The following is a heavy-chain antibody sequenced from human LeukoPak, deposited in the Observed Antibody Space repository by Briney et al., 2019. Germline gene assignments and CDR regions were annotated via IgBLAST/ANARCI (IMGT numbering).Heavy chain of an antibody. CDR3: IVFGDSNH. J-gene: IGHJ5*02. Sequence: GGSLRLSCAASGLTGSHNYVSWFRQAPGKGLEWVSAIHTSGDTCYADSVKGRFTISRDASKNTLYLQINSLRVEDTAVYYCIVFGDSNHWGQGTLVTVSS. V-gene: IGHV3-53*01. D-gene: IGHD4-17*01. CDR2: IHTSGDT. CDR1: GLTGSHNY.